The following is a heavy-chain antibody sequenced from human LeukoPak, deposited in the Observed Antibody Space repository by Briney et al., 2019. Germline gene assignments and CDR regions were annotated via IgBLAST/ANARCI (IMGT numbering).Heavy chain of an antibody. CDR2: FDPEDGET. CDR1: GYTLTELS. J-gene: IGHJ4*02. CDR3: ATALVTMIEGEFDY. V-gene: IGHV1-24*01. Sequence: ASVKVSCKVSGYTLTELSMHWVRQAPGKGLEWMGGFDPEDGETIYAQKFQGRVAMTEDTSTDTAYMELSSLRSEDTAVYYCATALVTMIEGEFDYWGQGTLVTVSS. D-gene: IGHD3-22*01.